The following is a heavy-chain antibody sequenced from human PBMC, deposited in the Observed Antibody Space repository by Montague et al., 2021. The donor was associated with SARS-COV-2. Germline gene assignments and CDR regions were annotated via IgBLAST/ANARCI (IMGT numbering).Heavy chain of an antibody. D-gene: IGHD3-10*01. Sequence: SETLSLTCTVSGGSISSYYWSWIRQPPGKGLEWIGYIYYSGSTNYNPSLKSRVTISVDTSKTQFSLKLSSVTAADTAVYYCARLESKLVRGVIRFPNYFDYWGQGTLVTVST. V-gene: IGHV4-59*08. CDR3: ARLESKLVRGVIRFPNYFDY. J-gene: IGHJ4*02. CDR1: GGSISSYY. CDR2: IYYSGST.